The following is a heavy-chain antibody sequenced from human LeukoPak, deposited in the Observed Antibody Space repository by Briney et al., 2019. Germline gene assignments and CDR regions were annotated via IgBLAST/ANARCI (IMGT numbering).Heavy chain of an antibody. D-gene: IGHD2-2*01. V-gene: IGHV4-34*01. CDR2: INHSGST. Sequence: PSETLSLTCAVYGGSFSGYYWSWIRQPPGKGLEWIGEINHSGSTNYNPSLKSRVTISVDTSKNQFSLKLSSVTAADTAVYYCARYCSSISCSSYYYYYMDVWGKGTTVTVSS. J-gene: IGHJ6*03. CDR1: GGSFSGYY. CDR3: ARYCSSISCSSYYYYYMDV.